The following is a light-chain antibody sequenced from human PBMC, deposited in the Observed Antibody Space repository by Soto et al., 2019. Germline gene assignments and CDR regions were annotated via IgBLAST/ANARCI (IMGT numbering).Light chain of an antibody. CDR1: SSDVGRYDL. CDR2: EDN. CDR3: CSYGGSATPII. J-gene: IGLJ2*01. Sequence: QSALTQPASVSGSPGQSITIPCTGTSSDVGRYDLVSWYQHHPGKAPKMIIFEDNKRPSGVSDRFSGSKSGSTASLTIAGLQADDEGDYYCCSYGGSATPIIFGGGTKLTVL. V-gene: IGLV2-23*01.